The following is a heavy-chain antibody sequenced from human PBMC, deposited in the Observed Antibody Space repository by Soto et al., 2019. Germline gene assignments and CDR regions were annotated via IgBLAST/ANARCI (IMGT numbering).Heavy chain of an antibody. V-gene: IGHV4-34*01. CDR3: ATRFYPRSSFDY. D-gene: IGHD3-10*01. CDR2: INHSGNT. Sequence: SETLSLTCAVYGASFSGYYWSWIRQPPGKGLEWIGQINHSGNTRYNPSLKSRVTISVDTSKNQFSLKLSSVTAADTAENYCATRFYPRSSFDYWGQGTLVTVSS. CDR1: GASFSGYY. J-gene: IGHJ4*02.